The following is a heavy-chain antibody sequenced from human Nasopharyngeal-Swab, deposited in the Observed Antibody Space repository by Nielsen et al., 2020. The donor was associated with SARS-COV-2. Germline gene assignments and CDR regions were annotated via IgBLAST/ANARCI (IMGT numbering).Heavy chain of an antibody. CDR1: GFTFSSYD. J-gene: IGHJ6*02. CDR3: ARDRVDSSSWGYYYYGMDV. Sequence: GSLRLSCAASGFTFSSYDMHWVRQAPGKGLEWVSAIGTAGDTYYPGSVKGRFTISRENAKNSLYLQMNSLRAGDTAVYYCARDRVDSSSWGYYYYGMDVWGQGTTVTVSS. V-gene: IGHV3-13*01. D-gene: IGHD6-13*01. CDR2: IGTAGDT.